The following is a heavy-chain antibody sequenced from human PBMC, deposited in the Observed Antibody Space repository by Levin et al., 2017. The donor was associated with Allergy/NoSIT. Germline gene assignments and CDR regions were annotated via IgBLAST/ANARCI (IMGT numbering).Heavy chain of an antibody. CDR3: TTYRLYSGVYYFDD. V-gene: IGHV3-15*01. J-gene: IGHJ4*02. D-gene: IGHD4-11*01. CDR2: IKSKADGGAA. CDR1: GFSFSNAW. Sequence: KAGGSLRLSCAASGFSFSNAWMTWVRQAPGKGLEWVGRIKSKADGGAADFAAPVKGRFIISRDDSKNTLYLQMNSLTSEDTAVYYCTTYRLYSGVYYFDDWGQGTLVTVSS.